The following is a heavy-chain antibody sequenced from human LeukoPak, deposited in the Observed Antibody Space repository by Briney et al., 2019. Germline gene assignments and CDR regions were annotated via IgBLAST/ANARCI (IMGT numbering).Heavy chain of an antibody. Sequence: PSQTLSLTCTVSGGTISSGDYYWTWIRQPPGKGLEWIGYISCSGATYYNPSLKSRVTISVDTSKNQFSLKLSSVTAADTAVYYCARSSGYYGSGSYVDPWGQGTLVTVSS. CDR3: ARSSGYYGSGSYVDP. CDR2: ISCSGAT. J-gene: IGHJ5*02. CDR1: GGTISSGDYY. D-gene: IGHD3-10*01. V-gene: IGHV4-30-4*01.